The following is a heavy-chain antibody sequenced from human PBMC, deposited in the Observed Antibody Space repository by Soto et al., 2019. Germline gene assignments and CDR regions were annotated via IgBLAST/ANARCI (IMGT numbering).Heavy chain of an antibody. Sequence: ASVKVSCKASGYTFSHYGIGWVRQAPGQGLEWMGWISAYNGNRHFAEGLRGRITMTTNTTTSTADMELRSLSSDDTAVYYCARGGQECSNSGCGYIYDGMDVCGQGPTVTVYS. CDR1: GYTFSHYG. J-gene: IGHJ6*02. CDR2: ISAYNGNR. D-gene: IGHD1-26*01. CDR3: ARGGQECSNSGCGYIYDGMDV. V-gene: IGHV1-18*01.